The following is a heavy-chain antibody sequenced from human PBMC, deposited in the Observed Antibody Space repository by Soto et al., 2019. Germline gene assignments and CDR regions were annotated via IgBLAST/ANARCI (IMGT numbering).Heavy chain of an antibody. Sequence: GSLRVSGAASVFTFSSYGMHWVRQAPGKGLEWVAVIWYDGSNKYYADSAKGRFTISRDNSKNTLYLQMNSLRAEDTAVYYCARGYSSSWSLYYYYGMDVWGQGTTVTVSS. J-gene: IGHJ6*02. CDR2: IWYDGSNK. CDR1: VFTFSSYG. CDR3: ARGYSSSWSLYYYYGMDV. V-gene: IGHV3-33*01. D-gene: IGHD6-13*01.